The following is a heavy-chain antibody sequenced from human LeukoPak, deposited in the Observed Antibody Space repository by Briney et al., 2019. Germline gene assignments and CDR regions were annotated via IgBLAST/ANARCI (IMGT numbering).Heavy chain of an antibody. CDR1: GYTFTSYG. Sequence: GASVKVSCKASGYTFTSYGISWVRQAPGQGLEWMGWIRPYNGNTNYAQRLQGRVTMTTDTSTSTAYMELRSLRSDDTAVYYCARDDSGWYRDYWGQGTLVTVSS. V-gene: IGHV1-18*01. CDR2: IRPYNGNT. D-gene: IGHD6-19*01. CDR3: ARDDSGWYRDY. J-gene: IGHJ4*02.